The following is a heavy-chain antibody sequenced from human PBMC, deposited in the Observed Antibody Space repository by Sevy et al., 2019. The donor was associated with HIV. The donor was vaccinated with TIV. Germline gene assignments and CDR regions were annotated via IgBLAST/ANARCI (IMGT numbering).Heavy chain of an antibody. CDR2: IKEDGREK. J-gene: IGHJ4*02. Sequence: GGSLRLSCAASGFTFSRSWMTWVRQAPGKGLEWEANIKEDGREKYYVESVKGRFTISRDNAKKSLYLQMDSLRADDTAMYFCASTLGTIAAADYFFDYWGQGTLVTVSS. D-gene: IGHD6-13*01. V-gene: IGHV3-7*01. CDR1: GFTFSRSW. CDR3: ASTLGTIAAADYFFDY.